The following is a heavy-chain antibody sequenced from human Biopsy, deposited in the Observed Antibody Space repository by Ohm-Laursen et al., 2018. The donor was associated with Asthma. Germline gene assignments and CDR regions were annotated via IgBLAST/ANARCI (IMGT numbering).Heavy chain of an antibody. CDR3: AKAREDIVVVVAVSDS. V-gene: IGHV3-23*01. CDR2: ISGSGGST. J-gene: IGHJ4*02. Sequence: SLRLSCTASGFTFSSYAMSWVRQPPGKGLEWVSAISGSGGSTYYADSVKGRFTISRDNSKNTLHLQMNSLRAEDTAVYYCAKAREDIVVVVAVSDSWGQGTLVTVS. CDR1: GFTFSSYA. D-gene: IGHD2-15*01.